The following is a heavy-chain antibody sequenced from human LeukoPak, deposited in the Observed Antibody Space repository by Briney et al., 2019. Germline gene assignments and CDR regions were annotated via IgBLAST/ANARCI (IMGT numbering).Heavy chain of an antibody. D-gene: IGHD1-26*01. CDR1: GGSISSSDW. Sequence: SGTLSLTCAVSGGSISSSDWWSWVRQPPGKGLEWLGQIYYSGSTNYNPSLKSRVTISVDKSKNQFSPKLSSVTAADTAVYYCARVSGSYFDYWGQGTLVTVSS. CDR2: IYYSGST. CDR3: ARVSGSYFDY. V-gene: IGHV4-4*02. J-gene: IGHJ4*02.